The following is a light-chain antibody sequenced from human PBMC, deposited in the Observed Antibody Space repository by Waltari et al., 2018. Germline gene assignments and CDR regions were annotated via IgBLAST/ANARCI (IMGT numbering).Light chain of an antibody. CDR2: DVS. Sequence: QSALTQPRSVSGSPGQSVTISCTGTSSDVGDYNSVSWYQQHPGKAPKFMIYDVSKRPSGVPDRFSGSKSGNTASLTISGLQAEDEADYYCCSYAGSYTYVFGTGTKVTVL. J-gene: IGLJ1*01. V-gene: IGLV2-11*01. CDR1: SSDVGDYNS. CDR3: CSYAGSYTYV.